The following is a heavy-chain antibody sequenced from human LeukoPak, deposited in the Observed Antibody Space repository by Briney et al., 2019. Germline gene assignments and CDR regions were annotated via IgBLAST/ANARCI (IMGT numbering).Heavy chain of an antibody. CDR2: ISNSGGT. J-gene: IGHJ6*03. CDR3: GRDALVGYFSYYYMDV. Sequence: PSETLSLTCIVSGGAITSHYWTWIRQSPVKGLEWIGDISNSGGTSYNPSLKSRVTISIDTSKNQFSLKLSSVTAADTAVYYCGRDALVGYFSYYYMDVWGKGTTVTVSS. D-gene: IGHD2-15*01. V-gene: IGHV4-59*11. CDR1: GGAITSHY.